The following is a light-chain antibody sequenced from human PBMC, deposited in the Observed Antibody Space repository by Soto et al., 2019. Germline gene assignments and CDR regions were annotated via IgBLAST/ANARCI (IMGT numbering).Light chain of an antibody. J-gene: IGLJ1*01. CDR1: SSDVGAYNY. V-gene: IGLV2-14*03. Sequence: QSVLTQPAPVSGSSGQSITLSCTGTSSDVGAYNYVSWYQQHPGKAPKLMIFAVTNRPSGVSNRFSGSKSGNTASLTISGLQAEDEADYYCSSYTGSKSYVFGTGTKVTVL. CDR3: SSYTGSKSYV. CDR2: AVT.